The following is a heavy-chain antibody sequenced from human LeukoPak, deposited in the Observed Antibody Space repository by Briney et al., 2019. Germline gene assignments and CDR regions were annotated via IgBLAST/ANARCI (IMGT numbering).Heavy chain of an antibody. CDR2: ISGDSNTI. D-gene: IGHD6-19*01. Sequence: GSLRLSCAASVFTFSSYEMNWLRQAPGKGLEWVSYISGDSNTIDYADSVKGRFTISRDNAKNSMYLQLSSLRVEDTAVYYCAAGWYTFAPWGQGTPVTVSS. J-gene: IGHJ5*02. CDR1: VFTFSSYE. CDR3: AAGWYTFAP. V-gene: IGHV3-48*03.